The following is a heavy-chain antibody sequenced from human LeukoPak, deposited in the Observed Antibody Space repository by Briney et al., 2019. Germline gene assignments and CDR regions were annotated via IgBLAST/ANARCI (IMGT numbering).Heavy chain of an antibody. Sequence: GGSLRLSCAHSVHTLRRYVMRWVRQAPGKGLEWVSGISGSGGTTHYADSVKGRFNISRENSKNTLYLQMNSLRGGDTAVYYCVKGVNCYFTNCICSPLVVAAIDNWGQGTLVTVSS. V-gene: IGHV3-23*01. J-gene: IGHJ4*02. D-gene: IGHD2-8*01. CDR1: VHTLRRYV. CDR2: ISGSGGTT. CDR3: VKGVNCYFTNCICSPLVVAAIDN.